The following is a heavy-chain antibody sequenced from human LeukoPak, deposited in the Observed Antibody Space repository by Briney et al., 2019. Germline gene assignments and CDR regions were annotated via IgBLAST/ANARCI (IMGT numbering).Heavy chain of an antibody. V-gene: IGHV4-61*05. CDR2: IYYSGST. Sequence: SETLSLTCTVSGGSISSSGYYWGWIRQPPGKGLEWIGYIYYSGSTNYNPSLKSRVTISVDTSKNQFSLKLSSVTAADTAVYYCARQVGSGWSPGNFDYWGQGTLVTVSS. D-gene: IGHD6-19*01. J-gene: IGHJ4*02. CDR1: GGSISSSGYY. CDR3: ARQVGSGWSPGNFDY.